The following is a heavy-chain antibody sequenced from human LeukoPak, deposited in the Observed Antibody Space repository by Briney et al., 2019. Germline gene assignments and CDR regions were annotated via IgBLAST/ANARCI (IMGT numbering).Heavy chain of an antibody. J-gene: IGHJ4*02. Sequence: GGSLRLSCAASGFTFSNFGMTWVRQAPGKGLEWVSSIVGSSSTYYADSLKGRFTISRDNAKNSLYLQMNSLRAEDTAVYYCARIGAGSSRDYWGQGTLVTVPS. CDR2: IVGSSST. V-gene: IGHV3-21*01. D-gene: IGHD6-13*01. CDR3: ARIGAGSSRDY. CDR1: GFTFSNFG.